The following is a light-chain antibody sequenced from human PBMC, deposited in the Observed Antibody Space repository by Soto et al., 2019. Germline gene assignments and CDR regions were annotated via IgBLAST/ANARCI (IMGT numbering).Light chain of an antibody. V-gene: IGLV2-11*01. Sequence: QSALTQPRSVSGSPGQSVTISCTGTSFDVGGYNFVSWYQQHPGKAPKLIIYDVDKRPSGVPNRFSGSKSGNTASLTISGLQAEDEADYYCSSYAGTHTDVFGTGTKVTVL. CDR1: SFDVGGYNF. J-gene: IGLJ1*01. CDR2: DVD. CDR3: SSYAGTHTDV.